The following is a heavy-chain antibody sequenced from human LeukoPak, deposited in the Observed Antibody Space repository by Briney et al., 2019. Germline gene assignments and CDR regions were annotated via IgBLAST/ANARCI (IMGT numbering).Heavy chain of an antibody. CDR2: ISGSGGNV. V-gene: IGHV3-23*01. J-gene: IGHJ4*02. Sequence: PGGSLRLSCAASGFTFSSYGMSWVRQAPGKGLEWVSSISGSGGNVYYAGSVRGRFTISRDNSKNTVYLQMNSLRAEDTATYYCARTGWGNYYDSSGYHFYFDYWGQGTLVTVSS. CDR1: GFTFSSYG. D-gene: IGHD3-22*01. CDR3: ARTGWGNYYDSSGYHFYFDY.